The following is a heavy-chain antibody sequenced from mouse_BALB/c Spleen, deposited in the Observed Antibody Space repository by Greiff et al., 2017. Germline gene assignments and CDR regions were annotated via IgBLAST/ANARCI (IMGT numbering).Heavy chain of an antibody. D-gene: IGHD2-14*01. V-gene: IGHV5-6-2*01. CDR2: INSNGGST. CDR1: GFTFSSYY. Sequence: EVQLVESGGGLVKLGGSLKLSCAASGFTFSSYYMSWVRQTPEKRLELVAAINSNGGSTYYPDTVKGRFTISRDNAKNTLYLQMSSLKSEDTALYYCARHCGGRGYDLVYAMDYWGQGTSVTVSS. CDR3: ARHCGGRGYDLVYAMDY. J-gene: IGHJ4*01.